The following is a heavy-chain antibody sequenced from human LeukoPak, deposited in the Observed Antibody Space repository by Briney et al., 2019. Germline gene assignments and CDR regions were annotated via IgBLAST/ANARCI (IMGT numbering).Heavy chain of an antibody. CDR1: GFTLSNYA. J-gene: IGHJ3*02. D-gene: IGHD3-22*01. Sequence: PGGSLRLSCAASGFTLSNYAMSWVRQAPGKGLEWVSAISGSGSSTYYADSVKGRFTISRDNSKNTLYLQMNSLRAEDTAVYYCAKVFGKTYYYDSSGYHWAFDIWGQGTMVTVSS. V-gene: IGHV3-23*01. CDR2: ISGSGSST. CDR3: AKVFGKTYYYDSSGYHWAFDI.